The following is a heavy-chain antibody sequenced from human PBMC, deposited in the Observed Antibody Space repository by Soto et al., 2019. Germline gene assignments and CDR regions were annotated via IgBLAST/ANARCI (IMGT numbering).Heavy chain of an antibody. D-gene: IGHD3-10*01. CDR1: GYTFTSYN. CDR3: ARAAGRFAELFWFDP. CDR2: INPRGFFT. Sequence: QVQLVQSGAEVKKPGASVKVSCKASGYTFTSYNIHWVRQAPGQGLEWVGMINPRGFFTTYAQRFRGRVTITGDTSTSVVYMELTNLISEDTAMYYCARAAGRFAELFWFDPWGQGTLVSVSS. V-gene: IGHV1-46*01. J-gene: IGHJ5*02.